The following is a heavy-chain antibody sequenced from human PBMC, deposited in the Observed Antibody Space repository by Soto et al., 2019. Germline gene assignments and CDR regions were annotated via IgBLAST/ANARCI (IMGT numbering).Heavy chain of an antibody. V-gene: IGHV3-23*01. CDR3: AKDYGGNSDYYYYYYGTDV. J-gene: IGHJ6*02. D-gene: IGHD4-17*01. CDR2: ISGSGGST. Sequence: GGSLRLSCAASVFTFISYAMSWVRQAPGKGLEGVSDISGSGGSTYYAASVKGRFTISRDNSKNTLYPQMNSLRAEGTAVYYCAKDYGGNSDYYYYYYGTDVWGQGTTVTVSS. CDR1: VFTFISYA.